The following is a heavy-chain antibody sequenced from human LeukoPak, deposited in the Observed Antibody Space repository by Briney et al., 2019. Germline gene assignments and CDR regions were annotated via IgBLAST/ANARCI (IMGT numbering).Heavy chain of an antibody. Sequence: PGGSLRLSCAASGFTFGDYGMSWVRQAPGKGLEWVSGINWNGGSTGYADSVKGRFTISRDDAKNSLYLQMNSLRAEDTALYHCARGGYSSSWYWDYYYMDVWGKATTVTISS. V-gene: IGHV3-20*01. CDR2: INWNGGST. CDR3: ARGGYSSSWYWDYYYMDV. J-gene: IGHJ6*03. D-gene: IGHD6-13*01. CDR1: GFTFGDYG.